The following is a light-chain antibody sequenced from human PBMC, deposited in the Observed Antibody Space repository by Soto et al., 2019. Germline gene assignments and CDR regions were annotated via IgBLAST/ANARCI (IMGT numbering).Light chain of an antibody. J-gene: IGKJ1*01. CDR3: QQYNNWPSWT. CDR2: GAS. Sequence: DIQMTQSPSTLSASVGDRVTITCRASQSISDSLAWYQQKPGKAPDLLIYGASTRATGIPARFSGSGSGTEFTLTISSLQSEDFAVYYCQQYNNWPSWTFGQGTKVDIK. V-gene: IGKV1-5*01. CDR1: QSISDS.